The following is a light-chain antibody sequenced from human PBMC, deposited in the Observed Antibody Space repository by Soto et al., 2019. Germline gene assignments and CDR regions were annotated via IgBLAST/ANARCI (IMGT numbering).Light chain of an antibody. CDR3: SSSTSSSTWV. CDR2: EVN. V-gene: IGLV2-14*01. J-gene: IGLJ3*02. CDR1: SSDVGGSNY. Sequence: QSALTQPASVSGSPGQSITISCTGTSSDVGGSNYVSWYQHHPGKAPKVMIYEVNNRPSGVSNRFSGSKSGNTASLTISGLQAEDEADYYCSSSTSSSTWVFGGGTKVTVL.